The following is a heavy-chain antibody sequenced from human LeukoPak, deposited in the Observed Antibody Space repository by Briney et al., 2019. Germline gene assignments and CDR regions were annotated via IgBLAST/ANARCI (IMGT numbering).Heavy chain of an antibody. J-gene: IGHJ3*02. V-gene: IGHV4-34*01. CDR2: INHSGDT. CDR1: GGSFSNYY. Sequence: SETLSLTCAVSGGSFSNYYWSCIRQSPEKGLEWIGEINHSGDTNYNPSLKSRVTISLDTSKNQFSLKVISMTAADTAAYYCTKSDGYGLIRICGRGTMVTVSS. D-gene: IGHD3-10*01. CDR3: TKSDGYGLIRI.